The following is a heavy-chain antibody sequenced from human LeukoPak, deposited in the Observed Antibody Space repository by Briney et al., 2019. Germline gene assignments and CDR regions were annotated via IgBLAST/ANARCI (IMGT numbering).Heavy chain of an antibody. CDR3: ARGPGIAVAGTLRSWAYFDY. J-gene: IGHJ4*02. CDR1: GYTFTNNF. D-gene: IGHD6-19*01. CDR2: INPSGDNT. V-gene: IGHV1-46*01. Sequence: GASVKVSCKASGYTFTNNFMHWVRQAPGQGLEWIGIINPSGDNTWYAQKFQGRVTMTRDTSISTAYMELSRLRSDDTAVYYCARGPGIAVAGTLRSWAYFDYWGQGTLVTVSS.